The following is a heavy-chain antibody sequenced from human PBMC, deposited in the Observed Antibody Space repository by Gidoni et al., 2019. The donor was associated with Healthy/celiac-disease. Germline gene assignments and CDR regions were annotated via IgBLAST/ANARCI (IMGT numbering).Heavy chain of an antibody. CDR2: IIPIFGTA. CDR3: ARKRGDSGFNWFDP. V-gene: IGHV1-69*06. CDR1: GGTFSSYA. D-gene: IGHD6-19*01. J-gene: IGHJ5*02. Sequence: QVQLVQSGAEVKKPGSSVKFSCKASGGTFSSYAISWVRQAPGQGLEWMGGIIPIFGTANYAQKFKGRVTITEDKSTSTAYMELSSRRSEDTAVYYCARKRGDSGFNWFDPWGQGTLVTVSS.